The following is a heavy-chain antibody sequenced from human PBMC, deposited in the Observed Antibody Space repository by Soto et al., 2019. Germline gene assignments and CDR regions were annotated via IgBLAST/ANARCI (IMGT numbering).Heavy chain of an antibody. Sequence: PSETLSLTCTVSGGSISSSSYYWGWIRQPPGKGLEWIGSIYYSGSTYYNLSLKSRVTISVDTSKNQFSLKLSSVTAADTAVYYCARQYYYDSSGYYDDYWGQRTLVTVSS. D-gene: IGHD3-22*01. CDR3: ARQYYYDSSGYYDDY. J-gene: IGHJ4*02. CDR2: IYYSGST. CDR1: GGSISSSSYY. V-gene: IGHV4-39*01.